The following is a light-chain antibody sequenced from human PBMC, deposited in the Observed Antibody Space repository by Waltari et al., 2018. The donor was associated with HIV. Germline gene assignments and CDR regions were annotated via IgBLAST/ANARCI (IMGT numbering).Light chain of an antibody. Sequence: IVLPQPPGTLPLSPGEKATPSCRAGQSASRPSLAWTQRKPGQSRSLLTYSGTKRAKGIAGRISGSGSATDFRLTISRLEPEDFVVYYCQRYDRPRTFGQGTKVEIK. J-gene: IGKJ1*01. CDR2: SGT. V-gene: IGKV3-20*01. CDR3: QRYDRPRT. CDR1: QSASRPS.